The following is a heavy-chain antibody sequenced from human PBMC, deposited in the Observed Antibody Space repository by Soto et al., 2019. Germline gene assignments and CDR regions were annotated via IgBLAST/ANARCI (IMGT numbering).Heavy chain of an antibody. D-gene: IGHD3-16*02. CDR2: ISGSSGHT. J-gene: IGHJ4*02. CDR1: GFTFSSFA. CDR3: AKGTSEYIWGSYLRYCDS. Sequence: EVQLLESGGGLVQPGGSLRLSCAASGFTFSSFAMTWVRQAPGKGLEWVSAISGSSGHTYYADSVKGRFTISRDNSKNPLYLQMDSLSAEDTAVYYCAKGTSEYIWGSYLRYCDSWGQGSLVTVSS. V-gene: IGHV3-23*01.